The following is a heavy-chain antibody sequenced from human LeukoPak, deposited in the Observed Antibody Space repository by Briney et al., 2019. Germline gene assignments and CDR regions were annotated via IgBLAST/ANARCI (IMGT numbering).Heavy chain of an antibody. CDR2: IYTSGST. CDR1: GASISGYY. Sequence: PSETLSLTCTVSGASISGYYWSWIRQPAGKGLEWIGRIYTSGSTNYNPSLKSRVTMSVDTSKNQFSLKLSSVTAADTAVYYCARASPTTNKGAYGWFDPWGQGTLVTVSS. V-gene: IGHV4-4*07. D-gene: IGHD1-14*01. J-gene: IGHJ5*02. CDR3: ARASPTTNKGAYGWFDP.